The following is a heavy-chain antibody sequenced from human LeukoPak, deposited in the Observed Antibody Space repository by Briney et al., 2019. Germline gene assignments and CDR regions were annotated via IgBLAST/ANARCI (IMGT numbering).Heavy chain of an antibody. J-gene: IGHJ4*02. D-gene: IGHD6-19*01. V-gene: IGHV3-30-3*01. Sequence: PGTSLRLSCVVSGFTSRNYAMHWVRQAPGKGLEWVAVISYDVDNKYYADSVKGRFTISRDNSKNTVYLQMNSLRPEDTAVYFCARDSRGLPVAGPFDYWGQGTLVTVSS. CDR2: ISYDVDNK. CDR1: GFTSRNYA. CDR3: ARDSRGLPVAGPFDY.